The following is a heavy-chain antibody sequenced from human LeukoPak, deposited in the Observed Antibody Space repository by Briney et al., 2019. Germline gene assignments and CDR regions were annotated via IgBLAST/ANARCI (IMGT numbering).Heavy chain of an antibody. J-gene: IGHJ3*02. D-gene: IGHD3-3*01. Sequence: SVKVSCKASGGTFSRYGINWVRQAPGQGLEWMGGIIPIFGAANYAQKFQGRVTITADTSTNTAYMELGSLRSEDAAVYYCARAARTLFGVFIIAAFDIWGQGTMVTVSS. CDR1: GGTFSRYG. CDR3: ARAARTLFGVFIIAAFDI. V-gene: IGHV1-69*06. CDR2: IIPIFGAA.